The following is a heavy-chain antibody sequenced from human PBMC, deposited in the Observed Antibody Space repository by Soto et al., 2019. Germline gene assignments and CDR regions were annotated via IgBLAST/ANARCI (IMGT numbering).Heavy chain of an antibody. CDR1: GGSISSYY. CDR2: IYYSGST. CDR3: ARHRVDFWSGYYFDY. Sequence: PSETLSLTCTVSGGSISSYYWSWIRQPPGKGLEWIGYIYYSGSTNYNPSLKSRVTISVDTSKNQFSLKLSSVTAADTAVYYCARHRVDFWSGYYFDYWGQGTQVTVSS. V-gene: IGHV4-59*08. J-gene: IGHJ4*02. D-gene: IGHD3-3*01.